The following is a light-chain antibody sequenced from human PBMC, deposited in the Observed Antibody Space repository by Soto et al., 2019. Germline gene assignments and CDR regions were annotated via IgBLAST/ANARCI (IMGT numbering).Light chain of an antibody. CDR3: QQFKIYPLT. V-gene: IGKV3-15*01. J-gene: IGKJ4*01. CDR1: QSVSSN. Sequence: EIVMTQSPATLSVSPGERATLSCRASQSVSSNLAWYQQKPGQAPRLLIYGASTRATGIPARFSGSGSGTEFTLTISSLQSEDFATYYCQQFKIYPLTFGGGTKVQIK. CDR2: GAS.